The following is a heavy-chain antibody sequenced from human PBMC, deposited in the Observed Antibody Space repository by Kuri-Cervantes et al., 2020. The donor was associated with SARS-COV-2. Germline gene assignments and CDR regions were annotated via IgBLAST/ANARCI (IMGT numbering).Heavy chain of an antibody. CDR3: ARGFAYPYSSSPPFDY. V-gene: IGHV3-30*04. J-gene: IGHJ4*02. D-gene: IGHD6-6*01. Sequence: GGSLRLSCAASGFTFNNYAFHWVRQPPGKGLEWLAFISYEGSIKHYADSVKGRFTISRDNAKNSLYLQMNSLRAEDTAVYYCARGFAYPYSSSPPFDYWGQGTLVTVSS. CDR2: ISYEGSIK. CDR1: GFTFNNYA.